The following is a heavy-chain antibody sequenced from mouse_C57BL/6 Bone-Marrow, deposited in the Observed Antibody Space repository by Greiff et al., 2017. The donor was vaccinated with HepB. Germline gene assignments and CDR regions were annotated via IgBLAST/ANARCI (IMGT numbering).Heavy chain of an antibody. D-gene: IGHD2-1*01. Sequence: EVKLVDSGGGLVQSGRSLRLSCATSGFTFSDFYMEWVRQAPGKGLEWIAASRNKANDYTTEYSASVKGRFIVSRDTSQSILYLQMNALRAEDTAIYYCARDAGGNLFAYWGQGTLVTVSA. J-gene: IGHJ3*01. V-gene: IGHV7-1*01. CDR1: GFTFSDFY. CDR3: ARDAGGNLFAY. CDR2: SRNKANDYTT.